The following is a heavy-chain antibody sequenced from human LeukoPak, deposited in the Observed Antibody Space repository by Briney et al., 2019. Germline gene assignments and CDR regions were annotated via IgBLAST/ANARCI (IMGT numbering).Heavy chain of an antibody. J-gene: IGHJ4*02. D-gene: IGHD3-9*01. CDR3: AKVTTIFRWDYFDY. CDR1: GFTFSSYG. CDR2: ISYDGSNK. Sequence: QPGGSLRLSCAASGFTFSSYGMHWVRQAPGKGLEWVAVISYDGSNKYYADSVKGRFTISRDNSKNTLYLQMNSLRAEDTAVYYCAKVTTIFRWDYFDYWGQGTLVTVSS. V-gene: IGHV3-30*18.